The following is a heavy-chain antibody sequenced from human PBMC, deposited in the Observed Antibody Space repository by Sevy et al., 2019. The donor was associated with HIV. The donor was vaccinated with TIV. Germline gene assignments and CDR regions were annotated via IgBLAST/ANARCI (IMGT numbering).Heavy chain of an antibody. V-gene: IGHV3-64D*06. CDR1: GFSFSNSA. CDR3: GKDPDYNFWRGDYGMDV. Sequence: GGSLRLSCSGSGFSFSNSAMNWVRQTPGKGLKYVSAISSDGVSTYYTDSVRGRFTISRDNSKNTLYLQMSSLGVEDSAGFYRGKDPDYNFWRGDYGMDVWGQGTTVTGSS. D-gene: IGHD3-3*01. J-gene: IGHJ6*02. CDR2: ISSDGVST.